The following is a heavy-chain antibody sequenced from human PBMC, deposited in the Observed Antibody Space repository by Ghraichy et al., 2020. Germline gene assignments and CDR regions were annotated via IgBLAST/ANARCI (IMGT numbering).Heavy chain of an antibody. D-gene: IGHD3-22*01. J-gene: IGHJ4*02. CDR3: ARLGPEVVLGDY. Sequence: GGSLRLSCAASGFTVSSNYMSWVRQAPGKGLKLVSVLYSGGSTYYADSVKGRFTISRDNSKNTLYLQMNILRAEDTAVYYGARLGPEVVLGDYWGQGTLVTVSS. CDR2: LYSGGST. V-gene: IGHV3-66*01. CDR1: GFTVSSNY.